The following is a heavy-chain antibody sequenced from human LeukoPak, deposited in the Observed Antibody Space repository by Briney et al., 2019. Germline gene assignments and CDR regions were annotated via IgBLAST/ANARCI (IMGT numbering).Heavy chain of an antibody. CDR1: GGSISSYY. Sequence: PSETLSLTCTVSGGSISSYYWSWIRQPPGKGLEWIGVIYHGGNTNYNPSLKSRLTISVEKSKNQFSLQLTSVTAADTAVYFCARNFHTGHTNWFDPWGQGTLVTVSP. V-gene: IGHV4-59*12. CDR2: IYHGGNT. J-gene: IGHJ5*02. CDR3: ARNFHTGHTNWFDP. D-gene: IGHD2-8*02.